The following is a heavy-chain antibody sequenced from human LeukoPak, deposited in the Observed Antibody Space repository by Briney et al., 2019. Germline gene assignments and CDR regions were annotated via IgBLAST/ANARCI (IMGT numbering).Heavy chain of an antibody. J-gene: IGHJ6*02. D-gene: IGHD5-18*01. CDR1: GFTFSSYA. CDR2: ISGSGGST. CDR3: AKDSPDTAMGYYYYYGMDV. V-gene: IGHV3-23*01. Sequence: PGGSLRLSCAASGFTFSSYAMSWVRQAPGKGLEWVSAISGSGGSTYYADSVKGRFTISRDNSKNTLYPQMNSLRAEDTAVYYCAKDSPDTAMGYYYYYGMDVWGQGTTVTVSS.